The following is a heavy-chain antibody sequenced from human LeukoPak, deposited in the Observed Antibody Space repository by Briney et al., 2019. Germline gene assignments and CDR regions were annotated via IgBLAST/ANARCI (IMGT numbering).Heavy chain of an antibody. CDR2: ISNSGTST. Sequence: GGSLRLSCAASGFTFNSYAMSWVRQAPGMRLEWVSAISNSGTSTYYADPVKGRFTISRDNSKKTLYLQMNRLRAEDTAVYHCVKDPYSSGWYGGNAFDMWGQGTMVTVSS. V-gene: IGHV3-23*01. CDR3: VKDPYSSGWYGGNAFDM. J-gene: IGHJ3*02. CDR1: GFTFNSYA. D-gene: IGHD6-19*01.